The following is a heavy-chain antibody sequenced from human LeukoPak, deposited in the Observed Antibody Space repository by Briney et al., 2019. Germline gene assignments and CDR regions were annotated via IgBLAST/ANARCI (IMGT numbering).Heavy chain of an antibody. CDR3: ARDSSGYQ. CDR1: GFTFSTYW. J-gene: IGHJ4*02. Sequence: GGSLRLSYAASGFTFSTYWMSWVRQAPGKGLEWVANIKEDGSEKYYGDSVKGRFTISRDNAKNSLYLEMNSLRVEDTAVYYCARDSSGYQWGQGTLVTVS. V-gene: IGHV3-7*01. D-gene: IGHD3-22*01. CDR2: IKEDGSEK.